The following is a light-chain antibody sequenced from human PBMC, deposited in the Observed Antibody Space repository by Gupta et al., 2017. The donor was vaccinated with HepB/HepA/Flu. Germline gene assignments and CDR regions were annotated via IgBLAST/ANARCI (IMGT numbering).Light chain of an antibody. J-gene: IGKJ5*01. CDR3: QQRANWPRVT. V-gene: IGKV3-11*01. CDR2: DAF. CDR1: QSVSLS. Sequence: EIVLTQFPATLSLSPGERVTLSCRASQSVSLSLAWYQQKPGQAPRLLVYDAFSRAAGVPPRFSGVGSGTDFTLTISRLDPEDFAVYYCQQRANWPRVTFSQGTRLDIK.